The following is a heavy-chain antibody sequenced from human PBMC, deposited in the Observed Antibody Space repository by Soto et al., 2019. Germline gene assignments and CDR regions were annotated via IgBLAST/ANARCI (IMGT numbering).Heavy chain of an antibody. V-gene: IGHV3-23*01. CDR3: AKSLDIHYKNWFDP. J-gene: IGHJ5*02. D-gene: IGHD4-4*01. CDR2: ISGSDSRT. Sequence: GGSLRLSCSASGFTFSSAAMNWVRQAPGKGLEWVSIISGSDSRTYYADSVKGRFTISRDNSKNTLYLDMNSLRAEDTAVYYCAKSLDIHYKNWFDPWGQGTLVTVSS. CDR1: GFTFSSAA.